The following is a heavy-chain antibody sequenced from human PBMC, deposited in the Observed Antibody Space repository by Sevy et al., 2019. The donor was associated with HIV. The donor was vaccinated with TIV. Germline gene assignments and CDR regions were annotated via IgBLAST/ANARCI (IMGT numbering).Heavy chain of an antibody. J-gene: IGHJ5*02. Sequence: GGSLRLSCGASGFTFGSYSMNWVRQAPGKGLEWVSSINNDGSYVIYADSVKGRFTISRDNAKNSLYLQMNSLRVEDTAVYYCTSHCNHYWFDPWGQGTLVTVSS. V-gene: IGHV3-21*01. CDR1: GFTFGSYS. CDR2: INNDGSYV. D-gene: IGHD2-21*02. CDR3: TSHCNHYWFDP.